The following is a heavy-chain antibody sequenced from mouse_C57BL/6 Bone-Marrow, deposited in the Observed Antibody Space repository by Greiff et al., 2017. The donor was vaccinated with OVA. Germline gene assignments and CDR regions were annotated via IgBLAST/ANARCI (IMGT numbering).Heavy chain of an antibody. Sequence: VQLQQSGAELARPGASVKLSCKASGYTFTSYGISWVKQSTGQGLEWIGEIYPRRCHTSYNQKFKGKATLTAAKSYSTAYLELRSLTAEDSAVYFWARDKSKESTVVYSDNWGQGTTLTVSS. J-gene: IGHJ2*01. D-gene: IGHD1-1*01. CDR1: GYTFTSYG. V-gene: IGHV1-81*01. CDR3: ARDKSKESTVVYSDN. CDR2: IYPRRCHT.